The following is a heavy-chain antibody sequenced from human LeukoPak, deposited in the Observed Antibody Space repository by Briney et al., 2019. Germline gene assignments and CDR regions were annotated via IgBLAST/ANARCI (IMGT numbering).Heavy chain of an antibody. CDR3: ARGQSIVGATGDY. Sequence: PSETLSLTCTVSSGSVSSGSYYWSWIRQPPGKGLEWIGYIYYSGSTNYNPSLKSRVTISVDTSKNQFSLKLSSVTAADTAVYYCARGQSIVGATGDYWGQGTLVTVSS. J-gene: IGHJ4*02. D-gene: IGHD1-26*01. CDR2: IYYSGST. CDR1: SGSVSSGSYY. V-gene: IGHV4-61*01.